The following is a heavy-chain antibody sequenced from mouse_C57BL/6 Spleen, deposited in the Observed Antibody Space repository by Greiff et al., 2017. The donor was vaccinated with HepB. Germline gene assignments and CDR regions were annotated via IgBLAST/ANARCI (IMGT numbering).Heavy chain of an antibody. CDR2: IDPSDSFT. CDR1: GYTFTSYW. D-gene: IGHD2-3*01. J-gene: IGHJ2*01. V-gene: IGHV1-69*01. Sequence: QVQLQQPGAELVMPGASVKLSCKASGYTFTSYWMHWVKQRPGQGLEWIGEIDPSDSFTNYNQKFKGKSTLTVDKSSSTAYMQLSSLTSEDSAVYYCARGDDGPYYFDYWGQGTTLTVSS. CDR3: ARGDDGPYYFDY.